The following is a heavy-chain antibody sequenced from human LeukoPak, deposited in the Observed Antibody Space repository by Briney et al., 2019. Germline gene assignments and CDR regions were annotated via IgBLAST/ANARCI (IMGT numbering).Heavy chain of an antibody. J-gene: IGHJ4*02. Sequence: GGSLRLSCAVSGFTFSNYWMNWVRQAPAKGLEWVSTIGGGGPTTDYADSVKDRFTISRDNSKNTLYLQMNSLRAEDTAVYFCARGFLGSTDQYFDSWGQGTLVTVSS. V-gene: IGHV3-23*01. CDR2: IGGGGPTT. CDR1: GFTFSNYW. CDR3: ARGFLGSTDQYFDS. D-gene: IGHD2-2*01.